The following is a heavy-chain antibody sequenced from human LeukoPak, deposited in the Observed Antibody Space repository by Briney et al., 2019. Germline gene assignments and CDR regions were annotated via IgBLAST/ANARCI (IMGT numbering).Heavy chain of an antibody. CDR3: ARDSLGYCSSTSCYTLDY. CDR2: ISSSSSYI. V-gene: IGHV3-21*01. D-gene: IGHD2-2*02. CDR1: GFLFANHW. J-gene: IGHJ4*02. Sequence: GSLRLSCAASGFLFANHWMSWVRQAPGKGLEWVSSISSSSSYIYYADSVKGRFTISRDNAKNSLYLQMNSLRAEDTAVYYCARDSLGYCSSTSCYTLDYWGQGTLVTVSS.